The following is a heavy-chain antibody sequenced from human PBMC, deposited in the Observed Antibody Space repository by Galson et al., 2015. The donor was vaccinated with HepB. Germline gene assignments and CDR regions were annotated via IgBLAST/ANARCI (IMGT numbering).Heavy chain of an antibody. V-gene: IGHV6-1*01. CDR1: GDSVSSNSAA. D-gene: IGHD5-12*01. Sequence: CAISGDSVSSNSAAWNWIRQSPSRGLEWLGRTSYRSKWYNDYAVSVKSRITINPDTSKNQFSLQLNSVTPEDTAGYYCARGDSGYAPSGFDLWGRGTLVTVSS. CDR3: ARGDSGYAPSGFDL. J-gene: IGHJ2*01. CDR2: TSYRSKWYN.